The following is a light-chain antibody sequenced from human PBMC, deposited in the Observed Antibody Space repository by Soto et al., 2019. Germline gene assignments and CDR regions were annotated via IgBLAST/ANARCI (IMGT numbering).Light chain of an antibody. Sequence: QSVLTQPPSASGTSGQRVTISCSGSSSNIGSNTVNWYQQLPGTAPKLLIYSNNQRPSGVPDRFSGSKSGTSASLAISGLQSEDEADYYCAAWDDSLNGVVFSGGTKLTVL. CDR2: SNN. CDR1: SSNIGSNT. CDR3: AAWDDSLNGVV. J-gene: IGLJ2*01. V-gene: IGLV1-44*01.